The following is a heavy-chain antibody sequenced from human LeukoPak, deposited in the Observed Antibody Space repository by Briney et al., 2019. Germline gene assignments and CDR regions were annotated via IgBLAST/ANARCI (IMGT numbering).Heavy chain of an antibody. D-gene: IGHD6-13*01. Sequence: SETLSLTCAVSGGSISSSNWWSWVRQPPGKGLEWIGEIYHSGSTNYNPSLKSRVSISVDKSKNQFSLKLSSVTAADTAVYYCRGYSSSWYPHDAFDIWGQGTMVTVSS. CDR2: IYHSGST. CDR1: GGSISSSNW. J-gene: IGHJ3*02. CDR3: RGYSSSWYPHDAFDI. V-gene: IGHV4-4*02.